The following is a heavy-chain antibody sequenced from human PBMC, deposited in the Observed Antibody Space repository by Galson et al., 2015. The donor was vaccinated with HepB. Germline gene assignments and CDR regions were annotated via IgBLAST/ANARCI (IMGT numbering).Heavy chain of an antibody. CDR3: ARGGDEVGATTRSKLGYYSYGMDV. D-gene: IGHD1-26*01. J-gene: IGHJ6*02. V-gene: IGHV3-53*01. CDR1: GFTVSSNY. CDR2: IYSGGST. Sequence: SLRLSCAASGFTVSSNYMSWVRQAPGKGLEWVSVIYSGGSTYYADSVKGRFTISRDNSKNTLYLQVNSLRAEDTAVYYCARGGDEVGATTRSKLGYYSYGMDVWGQGTPVTVSS.